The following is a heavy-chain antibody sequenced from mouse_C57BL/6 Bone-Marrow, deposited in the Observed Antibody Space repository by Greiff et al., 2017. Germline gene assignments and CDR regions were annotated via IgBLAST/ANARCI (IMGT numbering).Heavy chain of an antibody. CDR2: ISDGGSYT. V-gene: IGHV5-4*01. Sequence: EVKLVESGGGLVKPGGSLKLSCAASGFTFSSYAMSWVRQTPEKRLEWVATISDGGSYTYYQDNVKGRFTISRDNAKNNLYLQIIHLKSDDTAMYYCAREDDGSWFAYWGQGTLVTVSA. J-gene: IGHJ3*01. CDR1: GFTFSSYA. D-gene: IGHD2-3*01. CDR3: AREDDGSWFAY.